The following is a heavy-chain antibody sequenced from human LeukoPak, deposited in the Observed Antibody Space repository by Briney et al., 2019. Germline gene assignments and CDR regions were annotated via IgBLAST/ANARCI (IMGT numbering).Heavy chain of an antibody. D-gene: IGHD6-6*01. CDR1: GGSFSGYY. CDR3: ASSSSTTWVSWFDP. J-gene: IGHJ5*02. CDR2: IYHSGST. V-gene: IGHV4-34*01. Sequence: SETLSLTCAVYGGSFSGYYWSWIRQPPGKGLEWIGYIYHSGSTYYNPSLKSRVTISVDRSRNQFSLKLSSVTAADTAVYYCASSSSTTWVSWFDPWGQGTLVTVSS.